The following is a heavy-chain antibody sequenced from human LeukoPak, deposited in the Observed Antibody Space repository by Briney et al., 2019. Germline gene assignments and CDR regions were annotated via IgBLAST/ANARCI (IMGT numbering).Heavy chain of an antibody. J-gene: IGHJ4*02. CDR1: GGSISSYY. V-gene: IGHV4-59*01. Sequence: SETLSLTCTVSGGSISSYYWIWIRQPPGKGLEWTGYIYYSVRTNYNPSLKSRVTISVDTSKNQFSLKLSSVTAADTAVYYCARGPNRYYFDYWGQGTLVTVSS. D-gene: IGHD2/OR15-2a*01. CDR3: ARGPNRYYFDY. CDR2: IYYSVRT.